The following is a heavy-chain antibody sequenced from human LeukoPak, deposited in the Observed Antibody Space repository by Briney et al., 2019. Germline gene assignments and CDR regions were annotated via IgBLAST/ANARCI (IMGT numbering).Heavy chain of an antibody. Sequence: GRSLRLSCAASGFTFDDYAMHWLRQAPGKGLEWVSGISWNSGSIGYGDSVKGRFTISRDNAKNSLYLQMNSLRTEDMALYYCAKGTYSSNWYYFDYWGQGTLVTVSS. CDR2: ISWNSGSI. CDR3: AKGTYSSNWYYFDY. D-gene: IGHD6-13*01. V-gene: IGHV3-9*03. J-gene: IGHJ4*02. CDR1: GFTFDDYA.